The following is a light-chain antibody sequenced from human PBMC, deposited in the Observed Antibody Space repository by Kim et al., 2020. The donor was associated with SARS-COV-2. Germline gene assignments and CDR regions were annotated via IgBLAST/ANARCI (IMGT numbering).Light chain of an antibody. V-gene: IGLV4-69*01. CDR3: QTWGTGIWV. CDR1: SGTSSYA. J-gene: IGLJ3*02. CDR2: LNSDGSH. Sequence: ASVKLTGTLRSGTSSYAIAWHQQQPEKGPRYLMKLNSDGSHSKGDGIPDRFSGSSSGAERYLTISSLQSEDEADYYCQTWGTGIWVFGGGTQLTVL.